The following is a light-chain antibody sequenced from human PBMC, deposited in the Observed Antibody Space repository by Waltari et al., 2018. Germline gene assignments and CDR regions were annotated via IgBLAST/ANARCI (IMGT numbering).Light chain of an antibody. Sequence: AIQMTQSPSSLSASVGDRVTITCRASQGIRNDLGWYQQKPGKAPKLLIYAASSLQSGVPSRFSGSGSGTDFTLTISSLQPEDFATYYCLQDYNYWTFGQGTKVGIK. CDR1: QGIRND. CDR3: LQDYNYWT. J-gene: IGKJ1*01. CDR2: AAS. V-gene: IGKV1-6*01.